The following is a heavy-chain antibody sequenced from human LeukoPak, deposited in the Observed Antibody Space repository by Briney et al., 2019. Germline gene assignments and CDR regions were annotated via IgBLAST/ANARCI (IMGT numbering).Heavy chain of an antibody. Sequence: ASVKVSCKASGYTFTAYYMHWVRQAPPKELEWMGCINPNSGGTNYAQKFQGRVIMTRDTSINTAYMELSRLRSDDTAVYYCARGRVSPGYWGQGTLVTVSS. V-gene: IGHV1-2*02. CDR2: INPNSGGT. CDR3: ARGRVSPGY. CDR1: GYTFTAYY. J-gene: IGHJ4*02.